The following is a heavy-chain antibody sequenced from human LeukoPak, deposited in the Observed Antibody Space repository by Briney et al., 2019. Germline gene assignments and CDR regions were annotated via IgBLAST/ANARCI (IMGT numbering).Heavy chain of an antibody. V-gene: IGHV4-34*01. Sequence: SETLSLTCAVYVGSFSGYYWSWLRQPPGKGLEWIGEINHSGSTNYNSSLKSRVTISVDTSKNQFSLKLSSVTAADAAVYYCARGYYGSGSHCCHMDVWGKGTTITVS. D-gene: IGHD3-10*01. CDR2: INHSGST. CDR3: ARGYYGSGSHCCHMDV. J-gene: IGHJ6*03. CDR1: VGSFSGYY.